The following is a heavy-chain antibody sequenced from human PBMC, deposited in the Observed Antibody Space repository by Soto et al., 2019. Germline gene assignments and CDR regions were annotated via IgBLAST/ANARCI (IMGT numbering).Heavy chain of an antibody. V-gene: IGHV1-69*02. J-gene: IGHJ4*02. CDR1: GDTFSFYT. CDR2: VNPILSMS. CDR3: ATSYGSGYRAFDY. D-gene: IGHD3-10*01. Sequence: QVQLVQSGAELKKPGSSVKVSCKASGDTFSFYTINWVRQAPGLGLEWMGRVNPILSMSNYAQKFQGRVTMTADKSTSTAYMEPRSLRSEDTAFYYSATSYGSGYRAFDYWGQGALVTVSS.